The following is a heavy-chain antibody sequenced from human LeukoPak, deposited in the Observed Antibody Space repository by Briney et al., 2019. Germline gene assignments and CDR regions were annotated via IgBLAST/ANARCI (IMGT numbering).Heavy chain of an antibody. V-gene: IGHV1-46*01. J-gene: IGHJ4*02. CDR1: GYTFTSYY. CDR2: INPSGGST. CDR3: AREGEVIVTDNLFY. Sequence: SSVKVSCKASGYTFTSYYMHWVRQAPGQGLKGMGIINPSGGSTTYAQMFQGRVTMTRDTSTRTVYMELSSLRSEDTAAYYCAREGEVIVTDNLFYWGQGTLVTVSS. D-gene: IGHD2-21*01.